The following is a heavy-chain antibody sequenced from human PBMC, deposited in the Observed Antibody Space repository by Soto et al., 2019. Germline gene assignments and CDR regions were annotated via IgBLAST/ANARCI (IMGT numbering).Heavy chain of an antibody. CDR2: INPNSGDT. Sequence: GASVKVSCKASVFSVDTTYCIHWVRRAPGQGLEWMGSINPNSGDTNYAQNFQGRVTMTRDTSISTASMELTRLTSDDTAIYYCARGDSTDCSNGVCSFFYNHDMDVWGQGTTVTVSS. CDR1: VFSVDTTYC. D-gene: IGHD2-8*01. CDR3: ARGDSTDCSNGVCSFFYNHDMDV. J-gene: IGHJ6*02. V-gene: IGHV1-2*02.